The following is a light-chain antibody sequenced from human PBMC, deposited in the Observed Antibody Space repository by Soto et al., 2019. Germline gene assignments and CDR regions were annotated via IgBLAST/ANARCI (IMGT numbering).Light chain of an antibody. CDR1: QNINSN. CDR3: QQYKDWPPLT. J-gene: IGKJ4*01. CDR2: GAS. V-gene: IGKV3D-15*01. Sequence: EILMTQSPLTLSVSPGEGATLSCRASQNINSNLAWYQQRPGQAPRVLIYGASSRASGIPDRFSGGGSGTDFTLTINRLEPDDFAVYYCQQYKDWPPLTFGGGTRVESK.